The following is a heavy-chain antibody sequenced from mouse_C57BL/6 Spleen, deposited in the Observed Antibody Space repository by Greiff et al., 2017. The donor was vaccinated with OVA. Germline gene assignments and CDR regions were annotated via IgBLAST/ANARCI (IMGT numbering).Heavy chain of an antibody. V-gene: IGHV5-6*01. CDR2: ISSGGSYT. J-gene: IGHJ3*01. Sequence: EVKLMESGGDLVKPGGSLKLSCAASGFTFSSYGMSWVRQTPDKRLEWVATISSGGSYTYYPDSVTGRITISRDNAKNTLYLQMSSLKSEDTAMYYCARDDGYPSWFAYWGQGTLVTVSA. CDR1: GFTFSSYG. CDR3: ARDDGYPSWFAY. D-gene: IGHD2-3*01.